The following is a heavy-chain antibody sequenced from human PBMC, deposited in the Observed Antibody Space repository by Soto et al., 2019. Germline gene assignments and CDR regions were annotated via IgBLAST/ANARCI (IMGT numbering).Heavy chain of an antibody. CDR2: INPLPTSGST. CDR1: GYTFTSYV. V-gene: IGHV1-46*01. CDR3: ARDLTAAAY. Sequence: ASVKVSCKASGYTFTSYVISWVRQAPGQGLEWMAIINPLPTSGSTNYAQKFQGRVTVTRDTSTSTVYMELSSLTSEDTAIYYCARDLTAAAYWGQGTLVSVSS. D-gene: IGHD6-13*01. J-gene: IGHJ4*02.